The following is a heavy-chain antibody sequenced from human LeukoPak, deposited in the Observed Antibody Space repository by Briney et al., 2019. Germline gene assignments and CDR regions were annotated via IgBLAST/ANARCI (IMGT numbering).Heavy chain of an antibody. CDR3: AKGGTRRDYYDSSGYYF. D-gene: IGHD3-22*01. Sequence: PGGSLRLSCAASGFTFSSYAMSWVRQAPGKGLEWVSAISGSGGSTYYADSVKGRFTISRDNSKNTLYLQMNSLRAEDTAVYYCAKGGTRRDYYDSSGYYFGGQGTLVTVSS. CDR2: ISGSGGST. CDR1: GFTFSSYA. V-gene: IGHV3-23*01. J-gene: IGHJ4*02.